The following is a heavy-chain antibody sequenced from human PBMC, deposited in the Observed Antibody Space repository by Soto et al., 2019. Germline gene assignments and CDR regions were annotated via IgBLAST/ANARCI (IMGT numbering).Heavy chain of an antibody. J-gene: IGHJ5*01. D-gene: IGHD2-15*01. Sequence: EVQLVQSGAEVKKPGESLRISCQASGYSFTNYWISWVRQMPGKGLEWMGTIDPGDSLSNNSPSFEGHVSISADESIRTAYLQWTSLKASDTAIYYCVRLSTPSGSSYEGWFDSWGQGTLVTVSS. V-gene: IGHV5-10-1*03. CDR1: GYSFTNYW. CDR2: IDPGDSLS. CDR3: VRLSTPSGSSYEGWFDS.